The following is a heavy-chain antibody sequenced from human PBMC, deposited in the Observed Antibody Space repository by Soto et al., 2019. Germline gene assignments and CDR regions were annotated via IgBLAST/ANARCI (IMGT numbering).Heavy chain of an antibody. J-gene: IGHJ4*02. CDR2: IDWDDDK. Sequence: SGPTLVNPSQTLTLTCACSGFSLNTRGMCVGWIRQSPGKALEWVALIDWDDDKYYKPSLKTRLTLSKDTSKDQVVLTVTNVDPLDTGTYYCARALYYSGSSFDFWGPGTLVTVSS. D-gene: IGHD3-10*01. V-gene: IGHV2-70*01. CDR3: ARALYYSGSSFDF. CDR1: GFSLNTRGMC.